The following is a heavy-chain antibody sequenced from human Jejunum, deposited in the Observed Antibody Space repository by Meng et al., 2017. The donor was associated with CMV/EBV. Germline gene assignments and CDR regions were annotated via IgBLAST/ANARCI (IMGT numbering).Heavy chain of an antibody. Sequence: QLHLQESGPGLVKPSETLSLTCTISGVAISHYYWTWIRQSPGKGLEWIGYVYSSGSTNYNPSLKSRITISLDASKNQFSLSLTSVTAADTAVYYCARSSGWMLDYWGQGTLVTVSS. CDR1: GVAISHYY. V-gene: IGHV4-59*01. CDR2: VYSSGST. CDR3: ARSSGWMLDY. D-gene: IGHD6-19*01. J-gene: IGHJ4*02.